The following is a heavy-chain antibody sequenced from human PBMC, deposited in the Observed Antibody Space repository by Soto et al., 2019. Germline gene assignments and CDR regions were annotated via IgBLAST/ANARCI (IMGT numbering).Heavy chain of an antibody. CDR1: GGTFSSYA. J-gene: IGHJ4*02. CDR3: ARGPTTVTTEQEYYFDY. Sequence: QVQLVQSGAEVKKPGSSVKVSCKASGGTFSSYAISWVRQAPGQGLEWMGGIIPILGTANYAQKFQGRVTITADESTSTAYMELSSLRSEDTAVYYCARGPTTVTTEQEYYFDYWGQGTLVTVSS. D-gene: IGHD4-17*01. CDR2: IIPILGTA. V-gene: IGHV1-69*01.